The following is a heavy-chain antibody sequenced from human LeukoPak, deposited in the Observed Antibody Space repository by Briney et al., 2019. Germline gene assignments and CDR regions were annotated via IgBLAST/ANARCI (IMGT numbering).Heavy chain of an antibody. V-gene: IGHV5-10-1*01. J-gene: IGHJ4*02. CDR1: GYGFTSYW. CDR3: ARRPTSSGIGDNLDY. Sequence: GESLRISCKGSGYGFTSYWISWVRQMPGKGLEWMGRIDPSDSYTNYSPSFQGHDTISVDKSISTAYLQWSSLKASDTAMYYCARRPTSSGIGDNLDYWGQGTLVTVSS. CDR2: IDPSDSYT. D-gene: IGHD1-14*01.